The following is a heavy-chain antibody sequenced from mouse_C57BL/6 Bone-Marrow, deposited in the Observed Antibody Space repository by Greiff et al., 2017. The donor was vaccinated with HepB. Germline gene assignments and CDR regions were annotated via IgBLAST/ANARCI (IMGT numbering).Heavy chain of an antibody. D-gene: IGHD2-4*01. CDR2: IDPETGGT. CDR3: TRPPDYDELDY. V-gene: IGHV1-15*01. J-gene: IGHJ2*01. Sequence: VQLQESGAELVRPGASVTLSCKASGYTFTDYEMHWVKQTPVHGLEWIGAIDPETGGTAYNQKFKGKAILTADKSSSTAYMELRSLTSEDSAVYYCTRPPDYDELDYWGQGTTLTVSS. CDR1: GYTFTDYE.